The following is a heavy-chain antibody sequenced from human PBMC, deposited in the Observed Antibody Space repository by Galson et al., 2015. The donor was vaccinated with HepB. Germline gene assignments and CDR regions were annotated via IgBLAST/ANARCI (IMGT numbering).Heavy chain of an antibody. J-gene: IGHJ4*02. Sequence: QSGAEVKKPGESLRISCKASGGTFSSYTISWVRQAPGQGLEWMGRIIPILGIANYAQKFQGRVTITADKSTSTAYMELSSLRSEDTAVYYCARDLVAPRTAVHLDYWGQGTLVTVSS. CDR2: IIPILGIA. CDR1: GGTFSSYT. CDR3: ARDLVAPRTAVHLDY. D-gene: IGHD2-21*01. V-gene: IGHV1-69*04.